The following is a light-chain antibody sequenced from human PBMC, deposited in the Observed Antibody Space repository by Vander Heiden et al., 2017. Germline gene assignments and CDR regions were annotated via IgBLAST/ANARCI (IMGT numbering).Light chain of an antibody. CDR3: CSYAGSHVV. Sequence: QSALTQPASVSGSPGQSITISCTATSSDVGSYNLVSWYQQHPGKAPKLMIYEVSKRPSGVSSRFSGSKSGNTASLTISGLQAEDEADYYCCSYAGSHVVFGGGTKLTVL. V-gene: IGLV2-23*02. CDR1: SSDVGSYNL. J-gene: IGLJ2*01. CDR2: EVS.